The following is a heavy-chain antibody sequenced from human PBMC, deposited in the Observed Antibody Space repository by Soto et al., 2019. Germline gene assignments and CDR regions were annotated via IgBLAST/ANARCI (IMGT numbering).Heavy chain of an antibody. D-gene: IGHD5-12*01. CDR3: ARVKGGYDGRLGDGWFDP. Sequence: SETLSLTCAVYGGSFSGYYWSWIRQPPGKGLEWIGEINHSGSTNYNPSLKSRVTISVDTSKNQFSLKLSSVTAADTAVYYCARVKGGYDGRLGDGWFDPWGQGTLVTVSS. CDR1: GGSFSGYY. V-gene: IGHV4-34*01. J-gene: IGHJ5*02. CDR2: INHSGST.